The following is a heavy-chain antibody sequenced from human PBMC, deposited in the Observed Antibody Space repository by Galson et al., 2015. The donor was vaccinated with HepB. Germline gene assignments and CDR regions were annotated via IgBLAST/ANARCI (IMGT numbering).Heavy chain of an antibody. D-gene: IGHD3-22*01. J-gene: IGHJ3*02. Sequence: SLRLSCAASGFTFSNYPMHWVRQAPGKGLEWVAFISFDGSNQYNADSVKGRFTISRDNSKNILYLQMNSLRADDTAVYYCARGHEAYFYDSSDYYDDAFEIWGQGTMVVVSS. CDR1: GFTFSNYP. V-gene: IGHV3-30-3*01. CDR3: ARGHEAYFYDSSDYYDDAFEI. CDR2: ISFDGSNQ.